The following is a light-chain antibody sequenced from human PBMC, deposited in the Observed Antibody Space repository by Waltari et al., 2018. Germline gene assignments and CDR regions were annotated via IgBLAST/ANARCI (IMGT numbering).Light chain of an antibody. CDR1: GSNIGAGYD. V-gene: IGLV1-40*01. J-gene: IGLJ2*01. Sequence: QSVLTQPPSVSGAPGQRVTIPCTGGGSNIGAGYDVQWYRQLPGKAPELLIYGVNNRPSGAPDRFFGSLSGTSASLAITGLQAEDEADCYCQSYDTSLSVVFGGGTKLTV. CDR3: QSYDTSLSVV. CDR2: GVN.